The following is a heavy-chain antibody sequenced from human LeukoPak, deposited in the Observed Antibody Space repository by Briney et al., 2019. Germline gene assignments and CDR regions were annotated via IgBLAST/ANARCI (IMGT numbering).Heavy chain of an antibody. Sequence: GSLRLSCAASGFTFSSYAMSWVRQAPGKGLEWVSAISGSGGSTYYADSVKGRFTISRDNSKNTLYLQMNSLRAEDTAVYYCAKRWGAEAAWLQWSYYYYYYMDVWGKGTTVTVSS. J-gene: IGHJ6*03. D-gene: IGHD6-19*01. CDR2: ISGSGGST. CDR1: GFTFSSYA. CDR3: AKRWGAEAAWLQWSYYYYYYMDV. V-gene: IGHV3-23*01.